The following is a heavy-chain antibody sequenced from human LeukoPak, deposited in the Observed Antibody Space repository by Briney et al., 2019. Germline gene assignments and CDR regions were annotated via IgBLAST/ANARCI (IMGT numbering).Heavy chain of an antibody. V-gene: IGHV4-39*07. CDR2: IYYSGST. CDR1: GGSISSSSYY. Sequence: SETLSLTCTVSGGSISSSSYYWGWIRQPPGKGLEWIGSIYYSGSTYYNPSLKSRVTISVDTSKNQFSLKLSSVTAADTAVYYCARVNWDDPGRVDPWGQGTLVTVSS. J-gene: IGHJ5*02. D-gene: IGHD3-10*01. CDR3: ARVNWDDPGRVDP.